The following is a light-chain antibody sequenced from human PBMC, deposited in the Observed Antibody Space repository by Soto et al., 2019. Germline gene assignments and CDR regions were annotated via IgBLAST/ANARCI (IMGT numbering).Light chain of an antibody. J-gene: IGLJ2*01. CDR1: SANVGSSY. Sequence: QSVLTQSPSASGTPGQRVTLSCSGSSANVGSSYVYWYQQLPGTAPRLLIYRADQRPSGVPARFSCSKSGTAATLAISGLRSEDEAAYDYAAWDDTVNGLVFGGGTKLTVL. CDR2: RAD. CDR3: AAWDDTVNGLV. V-gene: IGLV1-47*01.